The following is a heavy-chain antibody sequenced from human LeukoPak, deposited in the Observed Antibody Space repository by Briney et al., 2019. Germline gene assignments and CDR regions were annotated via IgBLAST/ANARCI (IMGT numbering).Heavy chain of an antibody. CDR3: ARVQRAHYDYVWGSYRYHWFDP. Sequence: GASVKVSCKASGGTFSSSAIIWVRQAPGQGLEWMGRFIPILGVSNYAQTFQGRVTITADKSTSTAYMELSSLRSEDTAVYYCARVQRAHYDYVWGSYRYHWFDPWGQGTLVTVSS. J-gene: IGHJ5*02. CDR1: GGTFSSSA. D-gene: IGHD3-16*02. CDR2: FIPILGVS. V-gene: IGHV1-69*04.